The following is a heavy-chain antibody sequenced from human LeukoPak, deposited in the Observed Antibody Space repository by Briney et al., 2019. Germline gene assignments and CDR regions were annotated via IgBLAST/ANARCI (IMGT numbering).Heavy chain of an antibody. CDR1: GFIVSNNY. V-gene: IGHV3-53*01. J-gene: IGHJ4*02. Sequence: GGSLRLSCAASGFIVSNNYMSWVRQAPGKGLEWVSVIYSGGDTYYVDSVKGRFTISRDNSKNTLYLQMDSLRAEDTAVYYCAKVTYDYVWGSYENRGQGALVTVSS. D-gene: IGHD3-16*01. CDR3: AKVTYDYVWGSYEN. CDR2: IYSGGDT.